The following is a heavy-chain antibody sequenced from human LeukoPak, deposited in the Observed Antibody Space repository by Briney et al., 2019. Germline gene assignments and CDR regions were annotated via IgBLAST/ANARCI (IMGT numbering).Heavy chain of an antibody. CDR2: IYYSGST. D-gene: IGHD1-26*01. Sequence: SETLSLTCTVSGGSISSRSCCWGWIRQPPGKGLEWIGTIYYSGSTYYNPSLKSRVTISVDTSKNQFSLRLSSVTAADTAVYYCARQVYSGTHYFDCWGRGTLVTVSS. CDR3: ARQVYSGTHYFDC. J-gene: IGHJ4*02. V-gene: IGHV4-39*01. CDR1: GGSISSRSCC.